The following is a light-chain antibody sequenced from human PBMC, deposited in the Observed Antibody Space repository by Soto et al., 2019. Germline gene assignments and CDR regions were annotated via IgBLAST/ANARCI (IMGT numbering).Light chain of an antibody. CDR1: QSVGPN. CDR2: WGS. CDR3: QQYEDWPPYS. Sequence: TQSPATLSVSLGEEVSLSCRASQSVGPNLAWYQQRPGQAPRLLIHWGSTRANGVPARFRDSGRGTDFTLTISNLQSEDLAVYYCQQYEDWPPYSFGQGTRLEIK. V-gene: IGKV3-15*01. J-gene: IGKJ2*03.